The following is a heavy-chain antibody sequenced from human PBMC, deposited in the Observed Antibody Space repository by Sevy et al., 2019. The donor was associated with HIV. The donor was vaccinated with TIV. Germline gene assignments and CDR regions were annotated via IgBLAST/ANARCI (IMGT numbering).Heavy chain of an antibody. V-gene: IGHV3-21*01. Sequence: GGSLRLSCAASGLTFSNDNMNWVRQAPGKGLEWVSFISSESGYIYYADSVKGRFSISRDNAKNSLYLQMNSLRAEETAVYYCARDGKVPVPGSYYLYYWGHGTLVTVSS. CDR3: ARDGKVPVPGSYYLYY. CDR2: ISSESGYI. D-gene: IGHD3-10*01. J-gene: IGHJ4*01. CDR1: GLTFSNDN.